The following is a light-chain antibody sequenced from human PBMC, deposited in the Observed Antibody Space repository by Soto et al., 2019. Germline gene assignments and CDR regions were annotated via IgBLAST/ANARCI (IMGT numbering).Light chain of an antibody. CDR2: GAS. CDR3: RQSANSPRT. V-gene: IGKV3-20*01. Sequence: EIVLTQSPGTLSLSPGERATLSCRASQTVGNNYLDWYQQKPGQAPRLLIYGASSRATVIPDRFSGSGSGTDFPLTISRLEPEDFAVYYRRQSANSPRTFGQGTKVEIK. CDR1: QTVGNNY. J-gene: IGKJ1*01.